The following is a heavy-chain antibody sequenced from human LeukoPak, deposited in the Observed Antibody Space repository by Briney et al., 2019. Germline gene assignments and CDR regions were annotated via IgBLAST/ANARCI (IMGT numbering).Heavy chain of an antibody. CDR3: ARVGRAAIHYMDV. CDR2: IYYSGST. V-gene: IGHV4-59*12. J-gene: IGHJ6*03. D-gene: IGHD2-2*01. Sequence: SETLSLTCTVSGGSISSYYWSWIRQPPGKGLEWIGYIYYSGSTYYNPSLKSRVTISVDTSKNQFSLKLSSVTAADTAVYYCARVGRAAIHYMDVWGKGTTVTVSS. CDR1: GGSISSYY.